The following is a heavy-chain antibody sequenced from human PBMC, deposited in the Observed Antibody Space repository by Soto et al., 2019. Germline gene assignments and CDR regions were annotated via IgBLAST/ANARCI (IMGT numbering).Heavy chain of an antibody. D-gene: IGHD6-13*01. J-gene: IGHJ4*02. CDR2: IYSGGST. CDR3: ARGSWDAYYFDY. CDR1: FTVSSNY. V-gene: IGHV3-53*01. Sequence: GGSLRLSWGFTVSSNYMSWVRQAPGKGLKWVSVIYSGGSTYYADSVKGRFTISRDNSKNTLYLQMNSLRAEDTAVYYCARGSWDAYYFDYWGQGTLVTVSS.